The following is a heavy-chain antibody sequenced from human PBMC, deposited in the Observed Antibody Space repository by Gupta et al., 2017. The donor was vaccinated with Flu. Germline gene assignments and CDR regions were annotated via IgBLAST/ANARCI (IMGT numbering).Heavy chain of an antibody. D-gene: IGHD3-22*01. Sequence: QAPGQGLEWMGGIIPICGTANYAQKFQGRVTITADESTSTAYMELSSLRSEDTAVYYCARDRYDSSGYDFDYWGQGTLVTVSS. V-gene: IGHV1-69*01. CDR2: IIPICGTA. CDR3: ARDRYDSSGYDFDY. J-gene: IGHJ4*02.